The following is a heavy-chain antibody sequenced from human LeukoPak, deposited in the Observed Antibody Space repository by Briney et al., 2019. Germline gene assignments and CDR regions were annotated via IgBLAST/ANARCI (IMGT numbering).Heavy chain of an antibody. CDR2: FDPEDGET. J-gene: IGHJ4*02. CDR1: GYTLTELS. Sequence: GASVKVSCKVSGYTLTELSMHWVRQAPGKGLEWMGGFDPEDGETIYAQKFQGTVTMTEDTSTDTAYMELSSLRSEDTAVYYCATDLGHSSGWYYFDYWGQGTLVTVSS. D-gene: IGHD6-19*01. V-gene: IGHV1-24*01. CDR3: ATDLGHSSGWYYFDY.